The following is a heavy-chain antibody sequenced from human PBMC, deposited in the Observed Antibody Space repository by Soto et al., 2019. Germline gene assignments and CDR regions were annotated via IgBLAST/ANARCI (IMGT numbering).Heavy chain of an antibody. Sequence: QVQLVQSGAEVKKPGASVKVSCKASGYTFASYAISWMRQAPGQGLEWMGWISAYNGNTNYAQKLQGRVTMTPDTSTSTAYLELRSRTSDDTAVYYCARDPPPPYYWGQGTLVTVSS. CDR1: GYTFASYA. CDR2: ISAYNGNT. CDR3: ARDPPPPYY. J-gene: IGHJ4*02. V-gene: IGHV1-18*01.